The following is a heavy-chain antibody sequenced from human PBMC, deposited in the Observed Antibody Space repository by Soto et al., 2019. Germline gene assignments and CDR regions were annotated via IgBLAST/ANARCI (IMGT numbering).Heavy chain of an antibody. D-gene: IGHD3-3*01. Sequence: PSETLSLTCTVSGGSISSGDYYWSWIRQPPGKGLEWIGYIYYSGSTYYNPSLKSRVTISVDTSKNQFSLKLSSVTAADTAVYYCARAGFLEWVMSFDYWGQGTLVTVSS. CDR1: GGSISSGDYY. J-gene: IGHJ4*02. CDR2: IYYSGST. V-gene: IGHV4-30-4*01. CDR3: ARAGFLEWVMSFDY.